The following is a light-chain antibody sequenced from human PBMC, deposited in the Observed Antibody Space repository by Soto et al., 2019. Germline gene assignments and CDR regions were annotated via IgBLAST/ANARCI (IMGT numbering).Light chain of an antibody. J-gene: IGLJ1*01. CDR2: DVS. CDR1: SSDVGGYNY. Sequence: QSALTQPASVSGSPGQSITISCTGTSSDVGGYNYVSWYQQHPGKAPKLMIYDVSNRPSGVSIRFSGSTSGNTASLTISGLQAEDEADYYCSSYTSSSTRVFGTGTKVTVL. V-gene: IGLV2-14*01. CDR3: SSYTSSSTRV.